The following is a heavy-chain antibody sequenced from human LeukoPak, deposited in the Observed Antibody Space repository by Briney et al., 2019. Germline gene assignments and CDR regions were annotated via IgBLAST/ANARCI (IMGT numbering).Heavy chain of an antibody. CDR3: AKDLRFLEWLSTQYYFDY. V-gene: IGHV3-30*18. D-gene: IGHD3-3*01. CDR1: GFTFSSYG. J-gene: IGHJ4*02. Sequence: GGSLRLSCAASGFTFSSYGMHWVRQAPGKGLEWVAVISYDGSNKYYADSVKGRFTISRDNSKNTLYLQMNSLRAEDTAVYYCAKDLRFLEWLSTQYYFDYWGQGTLVTVSS. CDR2: ISYDGSNK.